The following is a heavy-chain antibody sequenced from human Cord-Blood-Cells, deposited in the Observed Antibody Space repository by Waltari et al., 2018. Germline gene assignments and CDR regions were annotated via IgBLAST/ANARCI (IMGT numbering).Heavy chain of an antibody. V-gene: IGHV3-30*04. CDR1: GFTSRGYP. D-gene: IGHD1-7*01. CDR3: ARDLNYDY. J-gene: IGHJ4*02. CDR2: ISYDGSNK. Sequence: QVQLVESGGGVVQPGRSLRLSCAASGFTSRGYPMHWVRQAPGKGLEWVAFISYDGSNKYYADSVKGRFTISRDNSKNTLYLQMNSLRAEDTAVYYCARDLNYDYWGQGTLVTVSS.